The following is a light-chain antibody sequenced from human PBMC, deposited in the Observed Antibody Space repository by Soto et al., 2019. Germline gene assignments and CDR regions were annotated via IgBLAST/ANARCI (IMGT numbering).Light chain of an antibody. CDR2: EAS. J-gene: IGKJ4*01. CDR3: QQYDNVPLT. Sequence: DIQMTQSPSSLSASVGDRVTITCQASQDITNDLNWYQQKPGKAPKVLIYEASNLKTGVPSRFSGSGSGTDFTFTLSSLQHEDIATYFCQQYDNVPLTFGGGTKVEIK. V-gene: IGKV1-33*01. CDR1: QDITND.